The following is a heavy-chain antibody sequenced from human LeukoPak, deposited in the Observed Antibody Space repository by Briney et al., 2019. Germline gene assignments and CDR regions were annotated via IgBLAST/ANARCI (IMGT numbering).Heavy chain of an antibody. J-gene: IGHJ4*01. CDR3: ATNYTAVSAFDS. CDR2: IYASGNT. V-gene: IGHV4-4*07. Sequence: SETLSLICTVSGASINNYCWNWIRQPAGKGLEWIGHIYASGNTKYNPSLKTRVTMSVDTSKNQFSLTLYSMTAADTAVHYCATNYTAVSAFDSWGHGTRVTVSS. CDR1: GASINNYC. D-gene: IGHD6-19*01.